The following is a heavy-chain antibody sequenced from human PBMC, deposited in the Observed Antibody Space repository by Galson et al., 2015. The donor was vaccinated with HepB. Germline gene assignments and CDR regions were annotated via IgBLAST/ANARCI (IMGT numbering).Heavy chain of an antibody. CDR3: ARAKGHGDAFDI. Sequence: SLRLSCAASTFIFNTYSMDWVRQAPGKGLEWVSYISSTSSTIYYADSVRGRFTISRDNAKRTLYLQMNSLRAEDTAVYYCARAKGHGDAFDIWGQGTMVTVSS. CDR1: TFIFNTYS. V-gene: IGHV3-48*04. CDR2: ISSTSSTI. J-gene: IGHJ3*02.